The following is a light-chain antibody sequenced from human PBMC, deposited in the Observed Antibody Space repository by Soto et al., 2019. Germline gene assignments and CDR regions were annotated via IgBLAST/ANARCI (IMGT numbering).Light chain of an antibody. CDR2: DTS. Sequence: EIVLTQSPATLSLSPGERATLSCRASQTISSYLAWYQRKPGQAPRLLIYDTSNRATGIPARFSGSGSGTDFTLTISSLEPEDFAVYYCHQRSNWPLTFGGGTKVDI. J-gene: IGKJ4*01. V-gene: IGKV3-11*01. CDR1: QTISSY. CDR3: HQRSNWPLT.